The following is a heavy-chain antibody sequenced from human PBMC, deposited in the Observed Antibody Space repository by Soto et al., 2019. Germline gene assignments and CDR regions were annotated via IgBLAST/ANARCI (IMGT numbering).Heavy chain of an antibody. Sequence: QVQLVESGGGVVQPGRSLRLSCAVSGFIFKNYALNWVRQAPGKGLEWVASITRDGYNKYYADSVKGRFTISRDNSKNTLSLPMTAMRVMDSSVYYCTKSSGGSSSVGMDYWGPGTLVTVSS. CDR2: ITRDGYNK. V-gene: IGHV3-30*04. D-gene: IGHD6-6*01. CDR1: GFIFKNYA. J-gene: IGHJ4*02. CDR3: TKSSGGSSSVGMDY.